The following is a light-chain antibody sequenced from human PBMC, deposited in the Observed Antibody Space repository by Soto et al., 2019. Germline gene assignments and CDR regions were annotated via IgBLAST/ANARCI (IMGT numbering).Light chain of an antibody. CDR1: QTINKY. CDR3: QQSYGSPGA. V-gene: IGKV1-39*01. Sequence: DIHLTQSPSSLSASVGDSVTITCRSSQTINKYLNWYQHRPGKAPKLLIYAASSLQTGVPTRFSGAGAGTFFPLNISNLQLEDVASYYCQQSYGSPGAFGRGTKVEI. CDR2: AAS. J-gene: IGKJ1*01.